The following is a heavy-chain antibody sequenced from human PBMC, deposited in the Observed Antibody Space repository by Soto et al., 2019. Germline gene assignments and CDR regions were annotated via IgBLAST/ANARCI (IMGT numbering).Heavy chain of an antibody. CDR1: GFTFSSYG. V-gene: IGHV3-30*18. Sequence: GGSLRLSCAASGFTFSSYGIHWVRQAPGKGLEWVAVISYDGSNKYYADSVKGRFTISRANSKNTLHLQMNSLRAEVTVVYYCAQDRFDSSGYYFEVYSGMDEWYQGTTLTVSS. J-gene: IGHJ6*02. CDR2: ISYDGSNK. D-gene: IGHD3-22*01. CDR3: AQDRFDSSGYYFEVYSGMDE.